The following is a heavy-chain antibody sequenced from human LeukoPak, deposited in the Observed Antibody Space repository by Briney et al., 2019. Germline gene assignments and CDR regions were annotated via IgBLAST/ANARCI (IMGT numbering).Heavy chain of an antibody. D-gene: IGHD5-24*01. J-gene: IGHJ4*02. CDR1: GFTFSSYW. V-gene: IGHV3-7*04. Sequence: PGGSLRLSCAASGFTFSSYWMSWVRQAPGKGLEWVANIKQDGSEKSYVDSVKGRFTISRGNAKNSLYLQMNSLRAEDTAIYYCTRVGYIDEGIDYWGQGTLVTVSS. CDR3: TRVGYIDEGIDY. CDR2: IKQDGSEK.